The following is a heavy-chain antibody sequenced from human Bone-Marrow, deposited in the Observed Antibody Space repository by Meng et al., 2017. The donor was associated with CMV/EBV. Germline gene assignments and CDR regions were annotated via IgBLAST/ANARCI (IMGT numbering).Heavy chain of an antibody. CDR1: GGTFSSYA. V-gene: IGHV1-69*10. D-gene: IGHD6-6*01. J-gene: IGHJ4*02. CDR2: IIPILGIA. Sequence: KVSCKASGGTFSSYAISWVRQAPGQGLEWMGGIIPILGIANYAQKFQGRVTITADKSTSTAYMELSSLRAEDTAVYYGARGVAARPRFDYWGQGRLVTVSS. CDR3: ARGVAARPRFDY.